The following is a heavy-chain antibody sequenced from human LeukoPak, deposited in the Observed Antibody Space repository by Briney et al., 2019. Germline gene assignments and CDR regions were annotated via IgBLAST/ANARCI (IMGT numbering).Heavy chain of an antibody. J-gene: IGHJ5*02. CDR3: ARGSWMFDP. V-gene: IGHV3-23*01. D-gene: IGHD1-1*01. Sequence: PGGSLRLSCAASGFTFSSYAMSWVRQAPGKGLEWVSAISGSGGSTYYADSVKGRFTISRDNAKNSLYLQINSLRAEDTAVYYCARGSWMFDPWGQGTLVTVSS. CDR2: ISGSGGST. CDR1: GFTFSSYA.